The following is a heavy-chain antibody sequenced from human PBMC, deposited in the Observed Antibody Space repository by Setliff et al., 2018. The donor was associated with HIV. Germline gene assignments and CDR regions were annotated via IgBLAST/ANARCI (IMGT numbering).Heavy chain of an antibody. CDR2: IYYTGST. J-gene: IGHJ4*02. CDR3: ARPVEMANREFDY. V-gene: IGHV4-39*01. D-gene: IGHD1-26*01. Sequence: PSETLSLTCTVSGASISSSSHHWAWIRQPPGKGLEYIGNIYYTGSTHHNPSLESRVATSVDTSKDQFSLKLSSVTAADTAVYYCARPVEMANREFDYWGQGTLVTVSS. CDR1: GASISSSSHH.